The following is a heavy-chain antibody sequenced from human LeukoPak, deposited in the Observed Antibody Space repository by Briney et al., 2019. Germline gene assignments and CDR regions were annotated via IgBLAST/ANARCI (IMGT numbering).Heavy chain of an antibody. Sequence: ASVNVSCKASGGTFGSSAISWVRRAAGQGLEWMGGVTPILGTTNYAQKFQDRVSITTDESTSTAYMELRSLRYVDTAVYYCARDDASATMGFDSWGQGTLVTVSS. CDR3: ARDDASATMGFDS. J-gene: IGHJ4*02. CDR2: VTPILGTT. V-gene: IGHV1-69*05. D-gene: IGHD1-26*01. CDR1: GGTFGSSA.